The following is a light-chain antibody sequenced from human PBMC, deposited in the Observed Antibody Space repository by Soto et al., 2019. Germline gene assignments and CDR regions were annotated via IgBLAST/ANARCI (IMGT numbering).Light chain of an antibody. J-gene: IGLJ1*01. V-gene: IGLV2-14*01. CDR2: EVT. CDR3: SSYTSLSTRV. CDR1: SSDVGGYNY. Sequence: QSALTQPASVSGSPGQSITISCTGTSSDVGGYNYVSWYQQYPGKAPKLMIYEVTNRPSGVSNRFSGSKSGNTASLTISGLQAEDEADYYCSSYTSLSTRVFGTGTKVTVL.